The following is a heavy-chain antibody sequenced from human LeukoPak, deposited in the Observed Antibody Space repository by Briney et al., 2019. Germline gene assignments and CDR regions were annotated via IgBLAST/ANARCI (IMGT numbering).Heavy chain of an antibody. CDR3: ARGADRWNYFDY. D-gene: IGHD4-23*01. V-gene: IGHV3-53*01. J-gene: IGHJ4*02. CDR2: IYSGGKT. CDR1: GYTVSSNF. Sequence: GGSLRLSCADSGYTVSSNFLSWVRQAPGKGLEWVSVIYSGGKTYYADSVKGRFTISRDNSKNTLYLQMNSLRAEDTAVYYCARGADRWNYFDYWGQGTLVTVSS.